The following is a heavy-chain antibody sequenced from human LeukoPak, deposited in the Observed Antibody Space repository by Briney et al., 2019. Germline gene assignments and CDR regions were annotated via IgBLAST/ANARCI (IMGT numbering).Heavy chain of an antibody. D-gene: IGHD3-3*01. CDR2: INPSSGGT. Sequence: ASVKVSCKASGYTFTGYYIHWVRQAPGQGLEWMGWINPSSGGTDYAQKFQGRVTMTRDTSISTAYLELSRLRSDDTAVYYCARGPYDFWSGYSDYWGQGTLVTVSS. V-gene: IGHV1-2*02. CDR1: GYTFTGYY. J-gene: IGHJ4*02. CDR3: ARGPYDFWSGYSDY.